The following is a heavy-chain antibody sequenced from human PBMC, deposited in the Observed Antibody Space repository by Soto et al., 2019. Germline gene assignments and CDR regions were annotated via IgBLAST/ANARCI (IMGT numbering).Heavy chain of an antibody. Sequence: EVQLVETGGGLVQPGGSLRLSCAASGFTFSSSWMHWVRQAPGKGLVWVSSIHIDASNTAYANSVKGRFTISRDNAKNTLFLQMSSLRAEDTAVYYCATWRSSSSLGFDSWGQGTLVTVSS. CDR1: GFTFSSSW. D-gene: IGHD6-6*01. CDR2: IHIDASNT. V-gene: IGHV3-74*01. J-gene: IGHJ4*02. CDR3: ATWRSSSSLGFDS.